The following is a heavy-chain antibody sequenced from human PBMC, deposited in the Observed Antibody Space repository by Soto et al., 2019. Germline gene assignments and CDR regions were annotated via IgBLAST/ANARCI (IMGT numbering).Heavy chain of an antibody. CDR1: GFTFSSYG. J-gene: IGHJ4*02. D-gene: IGHD1-26*01. Sequence: QVQLVESGGGVVQPGRSQRLSCAASGFTFSSYGMHWVRQAPGKGLEWVAVISYDGSNKYYADSVKGRFTISRDNSKNTLYLQMNSLRAEDTAVYYCAKVAPTEGVWELLEGDYWGQGTLVTVSS. CDR3: AKVAPTEGVWELLEGDY. CDR2: ISYDGSNK. V-gene: IGHV3-30*18.